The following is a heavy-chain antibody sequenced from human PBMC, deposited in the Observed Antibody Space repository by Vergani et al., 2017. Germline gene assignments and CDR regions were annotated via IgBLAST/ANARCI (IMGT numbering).Heavy chain of an antibody. J-gene: IGHJ6*03. D-gene: IGHD6-6*01. Sequence: QVQLQESGPGLVKPSETLSLTCTVSGGSISSYYWSWIRQPPGKGLEWIGYIYYSGSTNYNPSLKSRVTISVDTSKNQFSLKLSSVTAADTAVYYCARGGIAARPYNYYYNMDGWGKGITVTVSS. CDR3: ARGGIAARPYNYYYNMDG. V-gene: IGHV4-59*01. CDR1: GGSISSYY. CDR2: IYYSGST.